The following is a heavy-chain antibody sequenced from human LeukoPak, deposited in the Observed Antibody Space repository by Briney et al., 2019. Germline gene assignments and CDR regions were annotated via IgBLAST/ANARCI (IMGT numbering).Heavy chain of an antibody. CDR1: GDSASPYF. Sequence: PSETLSLTCSVSGDSASPYFWSWIRQPPGKGLEWIGYIYYSGTTNYNPSPNSRVTISIDTSQDQFSLKVNSVTAADTSVYYCARLTAGLYFDSWGQRKLVTVSS. V-gene: IGHV4-59*08. CDR3: ARLTAGLYFDS. CDR2: IYYSGTT. J-gene: IGHJ4*02. D-gene: IGHD2-21*02.